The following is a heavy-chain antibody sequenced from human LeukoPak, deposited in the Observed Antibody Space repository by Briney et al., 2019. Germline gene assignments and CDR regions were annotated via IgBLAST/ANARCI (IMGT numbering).Heavy chain of an antibody. CDR3: ARLAGTAFDY. D-gene: IGHD6-13*01. Sequence: SETLSLTCTVSGGSISSSSYYWGWIRQPPGKGLKWIGTIYYSGSTYYNPSLKSRVTISVDTSKNQFSLKLSSVTAADTAVYYCARLAGTAFDYWGQGTLVTVSS. CDR1: GGSISSSSYY. V-gene: IGHV4-39*07. CDR2: IYYSGST. J-gene: IGHJ4*02.